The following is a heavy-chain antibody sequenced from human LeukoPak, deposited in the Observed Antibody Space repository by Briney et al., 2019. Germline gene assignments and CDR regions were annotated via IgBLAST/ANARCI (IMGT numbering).Heavy chain of an antibody. CDR1: GFTFSSYG. D-gene: IGHD3-16*01. CDR2: IWYDGSNK. J-gene: IGHJ6*02. CDR3: ARDLSNYYYYYGMDV. Sequence: GGSLRLSSAASGFTFSSYGMHWVRQAPGKGLEWVAVIWYDGSNKYYADSVKGRFTISRDNSKNTLYLQMNSLRAEDTAVYYCARDLSNYYYYYGMDVWGQGTTVTVSS. V-gene: IGHV3-33*01.